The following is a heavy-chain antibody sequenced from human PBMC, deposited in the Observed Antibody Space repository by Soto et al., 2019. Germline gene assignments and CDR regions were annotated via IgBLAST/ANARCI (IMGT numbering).Heavy chain of an antibody. J-gene: IGHJ4*02. Sequence: EVQLLESGGGLVQPGGSLRLSCAASGFTFSNYAMNWVRQAPGKGLEWVSTISGSGVSPYYADSVKGRFTISRDNSKNTLYLPMNSLRTGDSAIYYCAKEGTSGLYYFDYCGQGTLVTVSS. CDR3: AKEGTSGLYYFDY. CDR1: GFTFSNYA. V-gene: IGHV3-23*01. D-gene: IGHD6-19*01. CDR2: ISGSGVSP.